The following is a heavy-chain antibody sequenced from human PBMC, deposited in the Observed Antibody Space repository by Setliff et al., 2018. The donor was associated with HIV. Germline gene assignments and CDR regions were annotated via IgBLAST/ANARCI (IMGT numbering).Heavy chain of an antibody. V-gene: IGHV2-70*12. J-gene: IGHJ2*01. CDR1: GFSLITSGMC. Sequence: ESGPTLVNPTQTLTLTCTFSGFSLITSGMCVSWIRQPPGKALEWLARIDWDDDKFYNTSLKTRLTITKDTSKNRVVLSLTNLDPVDTGTYFCAHGRIAAADPGYFDLWGRGTLVTVSS. D-gene: IGHD6-13*01. CDR2: IDWDDDK. CDR3: AHGRIAAADPGYFDL.